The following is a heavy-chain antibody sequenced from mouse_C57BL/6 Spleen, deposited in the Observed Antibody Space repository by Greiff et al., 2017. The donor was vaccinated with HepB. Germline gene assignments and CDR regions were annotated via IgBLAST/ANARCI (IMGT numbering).Heavy chain of an antibody. J-gene: IGHJ3*01. CDR2: IHPNSGST. CDR3: ARALMTTVVSTKAY. CDR1: GYTFTSYW. V-gene: IGHV1-64*01. Sequence: QVQLQQPGAELVKPGASVKLSCKASGYTFTSYWMHWVKQRPGQGLEWIGMIHPNSGSTNYNEKFKSKATLTVDKSSSTAYMQLSSLTSEDSAVYYCARALMTTVVSTKAYWGQGTLVTVSA. D-gene: IGHD1-1*01.